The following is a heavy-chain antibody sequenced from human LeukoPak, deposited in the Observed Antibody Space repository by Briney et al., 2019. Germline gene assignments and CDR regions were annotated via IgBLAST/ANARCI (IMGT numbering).Heavy chain of an antibody. CDR3: ARGLALATSPFDY. D-gene: IGHD5-12*01. CDR2: IIPIFGTA. CDR1: GGTFSSYA. Sequence: ASVKVSCKASGGTFSSYAISWVRKPPGKGLDWMEGIIPIFGTANYAQKFQGRVTITTDESTSTAYMELSSLRSEDTAVYYCARGLALATSPFDYWGQGTLVTVSS. J-gene: IGHJ4*02. V-gene: IGHV1-69*05.